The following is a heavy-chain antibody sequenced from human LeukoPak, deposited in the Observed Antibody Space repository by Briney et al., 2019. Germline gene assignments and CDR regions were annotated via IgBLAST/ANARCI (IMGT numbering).Heavy chain of an antibody. V-gene: IGHV4-59*01. CDR2: IYYSGST. Sequence: SETLSLTCTVSGGSISSYYWSWIRQPPGKGLEWIGYIYYSGSTSYNPSLESRVTMSVDTSKNQFSLKLSSVTAADTAVYYCARSYPGYYFDYWGQGTLVTVSS. D-gene: IGHD3-16*02. J-gene: IGHJ4*02. CDR1: GGSISSYY. CDR3: ARSYPGYYFDY.